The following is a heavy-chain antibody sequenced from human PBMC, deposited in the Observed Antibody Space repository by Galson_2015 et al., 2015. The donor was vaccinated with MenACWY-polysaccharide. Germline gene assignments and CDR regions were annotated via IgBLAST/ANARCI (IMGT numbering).Heavy chain of an antibody. Sequence: SLRLSCAASGFTFRSYAMTWVRQAPGKGLEWVLIIGNGGDTIYADSVKGRFTISRDNSKSTLFLQMNGLRAEDTAIYYCAKGRGSYCDTDCSSRVLDYWGQGTLVTVPS. CDR3: AKGRGSYCDTDCSSRVLDY. V-gene: IGHV3-23*01. CDR1: GFTFRSYA. J-gene: IGHJ4*02. CDR2: IGNGGDT. D-gene: IGHD2-21*02.